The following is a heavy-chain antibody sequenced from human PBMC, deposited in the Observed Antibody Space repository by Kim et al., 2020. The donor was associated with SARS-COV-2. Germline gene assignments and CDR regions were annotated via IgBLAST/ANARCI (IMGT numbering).Heavy chain of an antibody. CDR3: VRVVASDYSRFDP. V-gene: IGHV4-59*01. D-gene: IGHD3-22*01. Sequence: YNPALKSRLTISVDTSKNQFSLKLTSVTEADTAMYYCVRVVASDYSRFDPWGQGTLVTVSS. J-gene: IGHJ5*02.